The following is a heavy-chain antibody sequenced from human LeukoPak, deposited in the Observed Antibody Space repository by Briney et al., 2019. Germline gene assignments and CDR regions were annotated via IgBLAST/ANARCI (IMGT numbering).Heavy chain of an antibody. D-gene: IGHD6-6*01. CDR3: ARGAARPGSGFDY. CDR1: GLTFSSYS. V-gene: IGHV3-21*01. CDR2: ISSSSSYI. J-gene: IGHJ4*02. Sequence: PGGYLRLSCAASGLTFSSYSMNWVRQAPGKGLEWVSSISSSSSYIYYADSVKGRFTISRDNAKNSLYLQMNSLRAEDTAVYYCARGAARPGSGFDYWGQGTLVTVSS.